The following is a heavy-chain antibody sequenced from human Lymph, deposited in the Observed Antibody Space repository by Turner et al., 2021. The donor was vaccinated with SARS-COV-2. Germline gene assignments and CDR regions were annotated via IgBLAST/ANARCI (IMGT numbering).Heavy chain of an antibody. Sequence: QVQLVESGGGVVQPGRSLRLSGAASGCTFSSYGMHWVRQAPGKGLEWVAVIWYGGSNKYYADSVKGRFTISRDNSKNTLYLQMNSLRAEDTAVYYCARVKGYNGYDLRYYYGMDVWGQGTTVTVSS. CDR3: ARVKGYNGYDLRYYYGMDV. CDR1: GCTFSSYG. D-gene: IGHD5-12*01. J-gene: IGHJ6*02. CDR2: IWYGGSNK. V-gene: IGHV3-33*01.